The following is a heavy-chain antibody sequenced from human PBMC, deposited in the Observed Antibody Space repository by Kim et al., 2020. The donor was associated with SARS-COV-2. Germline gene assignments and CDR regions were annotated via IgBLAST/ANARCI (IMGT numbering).Heavy chain of an antibody. J-gene: IGHJ3*02. V-gene: IGHV3-33*01. CDR2: IWYDGSNK. Sequence: GGSLRLSCAASGFTFSSYGMHWVRQAPGKGLEWVAVIWYDGSNKYYADSVKGRFTISRDNSKNTLYLQMNSLRAEDTAVYYCAREGDGEARVTDAFDIWGQGTMVTVSS. CDR1: GFTFSSYG. D-gene: IGHD3-10*01. CDR3: AREGDGEARVTDAFDI.